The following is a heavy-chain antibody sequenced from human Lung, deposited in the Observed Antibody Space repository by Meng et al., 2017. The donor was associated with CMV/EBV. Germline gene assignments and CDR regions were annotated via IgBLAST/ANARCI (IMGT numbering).Heavy chain of an antibody. V-gene: IGHV3-21*01. D-gene: IGHD6-6*01. CDR3: ARGGLIAARNDY. CDR1: GFTFSSYS. J-gene: IGHJ4*02. CDR2: ISSSSSYI. Sequence: GGSXRLXCAASGFTFSSYSVNWVRQAPGKGLEWVSSISSSSSYIYYADSVKGRFTISRDNAKNSLYLQMNSLRAEDTAVYYCARGGLIAARNDYWGQGTLVTVSS.